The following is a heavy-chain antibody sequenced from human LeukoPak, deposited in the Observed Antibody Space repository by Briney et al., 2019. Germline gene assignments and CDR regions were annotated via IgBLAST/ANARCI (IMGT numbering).Heavy chain of an antibody. CDR1: GFTFSSYG. CDR2: ISYDGSNK. J-gene: IGHJ4*02. V-gene: IGHV3-30*18. D-gene: IGHD3-10*01. CDR3: AKVQDYYGSGVGFDY. Sequence: GGSLRLSCAASGFTFSSYGMHWVRQAPGKGLEWVAVISYDGSNKYYADSVKGRFTISRDNSKNTLYLQMNSLRAEDTAVYYCAKVQDYYGSGVGFDYWGQGTLVTVPS.